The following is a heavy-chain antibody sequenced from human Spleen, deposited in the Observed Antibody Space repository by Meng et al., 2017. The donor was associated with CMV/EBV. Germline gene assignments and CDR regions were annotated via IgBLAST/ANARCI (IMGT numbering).Heavy chain of an antibody. CDR3: ARPYYYDSSGYFFDY. V-gene: IGHV2-5*01. Sequence: SGYSLSTIGVGVGWVRQPPGKALEWLALIYWNDAKRYSPSLRDGLSITKGTSENQVVLTMTNMDPVDTATYYCARPYYYDSSGYFFDYWGQGALVTVSS. CDR1: GYSLSTIGVG. J-gene: IGHJ4*02. D-gene: IGHD3-22*01. CDR2: IYWNDAK.